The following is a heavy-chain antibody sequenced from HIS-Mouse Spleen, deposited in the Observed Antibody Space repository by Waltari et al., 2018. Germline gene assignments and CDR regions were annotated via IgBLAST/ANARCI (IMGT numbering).Heavy chain of an antibody. CDR1: GGSISSSSYY. CDR2: IYYSGST. CDR3: AREIPYSSSWYDWYFDL. Sequence: QLQLQESGPGLVKPSETLSLTCTVSGGSISSSSYYWRWIRQPPGKGLEWIGSIYYSGSTYYNPSLKSRVTISVDTSKNQFSLKLSSVIAADTAVYYCAREIPYSSSWYDWYFDLWGRGTLVTVSS. D-gene: IGHD6-13*01. V-gene: IGHV4-39*07. J-gene: IGHJ2*01.